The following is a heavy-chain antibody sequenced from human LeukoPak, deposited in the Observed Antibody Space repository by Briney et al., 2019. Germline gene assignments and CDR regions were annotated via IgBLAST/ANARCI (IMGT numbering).Heavy chain of an antibody. J-gene: IGHJ6*03. D-gene: IGHD2-8*01. CDR1: GFTFSSCE. V-gene: IGHV3-48*03. Sequence: PGGSLRLSCAASGFTFSSCEMNWVRQAPGKGLEWVSYISSSGSTIYYADSVKGRFTISRDNAKNSLYLQMNSLRAEDTAVYYCAKDRCSNGIGCYYYYMDVWGKGTTVTISS. CDR2: ISSSGSTI. CDR3: AKDRCSNGIGCYYYYMDV.